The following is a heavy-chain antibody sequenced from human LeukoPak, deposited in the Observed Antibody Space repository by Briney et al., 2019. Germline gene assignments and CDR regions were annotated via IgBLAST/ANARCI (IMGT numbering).Heavy chain of an antibody. CDR3: ARGGTMVRYAFDI. CDR1: GGSISSGSYY. CDR2: IYTSGST. Sequence: SETLSLTCTVSGGSISSGSYYWSWIRQPAGKGLEWIGRIYTSGSTYYNPSLKSRVTISVDTSKNQFSLKLSSVTAADTAVYYCARGGTMVRYAFDIWGQGTMVTVSS. J-gene: IGHJ3*02. D-gene: IGHD3-10*01. V-gene: IGHV4-61*02.